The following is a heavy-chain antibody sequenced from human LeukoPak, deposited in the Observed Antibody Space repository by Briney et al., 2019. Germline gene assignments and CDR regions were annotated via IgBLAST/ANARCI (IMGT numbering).Heavy chain of an antibody. Sequence: NPSETLSLTCTVSGGSISSYYWSWIRQPPGKGLEWIGHISYSGSTNYNPSLKSRVTISVDTSKNQFSLKLSSVTAADTAIYYCARLYSSSLGRVFDYWGQGTLVTVSS. J-gene: IGHJ4*02. D-gene: IGHD6-13*01. CDR3: ARLYSSSLGRVFDY. CDR1: GGSISSYY. V-gene: IGHV4-59*01. CDR2: ISYSGST.